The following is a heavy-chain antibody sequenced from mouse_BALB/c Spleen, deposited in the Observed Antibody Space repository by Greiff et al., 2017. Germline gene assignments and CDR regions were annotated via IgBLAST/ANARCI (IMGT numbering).Heavy chain of an antibody. Sequence: EVQVVESGGGLVQPGGSLKLSCAASGFTFSSYGMSWVRQTPDKRLELVATINSNGGSTYYPDSVKGRFTISRDNAKNTLYLQMSSLKSEDTAMYYCARRAMDYWGQGTSVTVSA. V-gene: IGHV5-6-3*01. CDR2: INSNGGST. J-gene: IGHJ4*01. CDR3: ARRAMDY. CDR1: GFTFSSYG.